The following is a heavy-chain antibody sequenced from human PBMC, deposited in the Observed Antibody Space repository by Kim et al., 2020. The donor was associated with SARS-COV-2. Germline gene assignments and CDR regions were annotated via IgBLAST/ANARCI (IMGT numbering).Heavy chain of an antibody. CDR1: GGTFSSYA. D-gene: IGHD2-15*01. CDR3: ARGGYCSGGSCYSFDY. CDR2: IIPILGIA. Sequence: SVKVSCKASGGTFSSYAISWVRQAPGQGLEWMGRIIPILGIANYAQKFQGRVTITADKSTSTAYMELSSLRSEDTAVYYCARGGYCSGGSCYSFDYWGQGTLVTVSS. J-gene: IGHJ4*02. V-gene: IGHV1-69*04.